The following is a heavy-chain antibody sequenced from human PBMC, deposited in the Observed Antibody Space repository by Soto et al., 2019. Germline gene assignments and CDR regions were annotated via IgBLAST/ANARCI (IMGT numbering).Heavy chain of an antibody. J-gene: IGHJ6*01. Sequence: GATVNVSCKASGGTFSGYAISWVRQDTGQGLEWMGGIIPIFGTANYAQQFQGRVTITADKSTSTAYMELSSLRSEDTAVYYCASLNDFWGESCGMDVWGQGTTVTVSS. D-gene: IGHD3-3*01. CDR3: ASLNDFWGESCGMDV. CDR2: IIPIFGTA. V-gene: IGHV1-69*06. CDR1: GGTFSGYA.